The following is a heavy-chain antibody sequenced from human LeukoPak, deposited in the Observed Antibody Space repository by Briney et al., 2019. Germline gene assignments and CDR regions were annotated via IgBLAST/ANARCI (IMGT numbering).Heavy chain of an antibody. Sequence: LGGSLRLSCAASGFTFSSYAMHWVRQAPGKGLEWVAVISYDGSNKYYADSVKGRFTISRDNSKNTLYLQMNSLRAEDTAVYYCASTGCSSGWYSDYWGQGTLVTVSS. V-gene: IGHV3-30-3*01. CDR3: ASTGCSSGWYSDY. CDR1: GFTFSSYA. J-gene: IGHJ4*02. CDR2: ISYDGSNK. D-gene: IGHD6-19*01.